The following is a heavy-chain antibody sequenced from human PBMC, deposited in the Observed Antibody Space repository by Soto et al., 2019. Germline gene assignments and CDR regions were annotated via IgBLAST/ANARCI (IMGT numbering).Heavy chain of an antibody. CDR2: ISVKNGNT. CDR3: ARDLATFGPGPNEF. Sequence: QVQLLQSGSEVKKPGASVKVSCKASGYFFTTYGISWVRQTPVQGLECMGYISVKNGNTNYAQKFQGRVTLTTDTSTTTAYMELRSLTSDDTAMYYCARDLATFGPGPNEFWGQGTLVTVSS. V-gene: IGHV1-18*01. D-gene: IGHD2-8*01. CDR1: GYFFTTYG. J-gene: IGHJ4*02.